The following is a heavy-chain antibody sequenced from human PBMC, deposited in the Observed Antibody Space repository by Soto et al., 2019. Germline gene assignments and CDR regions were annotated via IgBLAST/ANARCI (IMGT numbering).Heavy chain of an antibody. CDR1: GGSISSGDYY. V-gene: IGHV4-30-4*01. CDR2: IYYSGST. D-gene: IGHD4-17*01. Sequence: SETLSLTCTVSGGSISSGDYYWSWIRQPPGKGLEWIGYIYYSGSTYYNPSLKSRVTISVDTSKNQFSLKLSSVTAADTAVYYCARGHYGGNSVDYWGQGTLVTVPQ. CDR3: ARGHYGGNSVDY. J-gene: IGHJ4*02.